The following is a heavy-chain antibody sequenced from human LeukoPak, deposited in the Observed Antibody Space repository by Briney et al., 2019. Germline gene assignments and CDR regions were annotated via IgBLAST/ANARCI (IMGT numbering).Heavy chain of an antibody. CDR2: IWYDGSNK. J-gene: IGHJ4*02. CDR1: GFTFSSYG. D-gene: IGHD6-13*01. Sequence: GGSLRLSCAASGFTFSSYGMHWVRQAPGKGLEWGAVIWYDGSNKYYADSVKGRFTISRDNSKNTLYLQMNSLRAEDTAVYYCARDQGGSWCRVFDYWGQGTLVTVSS. V-gene: IGHV3-33*01. CDR3: ARDQGGSWCRVFDY.